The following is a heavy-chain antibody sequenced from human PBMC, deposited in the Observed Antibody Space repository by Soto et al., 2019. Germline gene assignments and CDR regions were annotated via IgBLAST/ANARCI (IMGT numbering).Heavy chain of an antibody. Sequence: SETLSLTCAVYGGSFSGYYWSWIRQPPGKGLEWIGEINHSGSTNYNPSLKSRVTISVDTSKNQFSLKLSSVTAADTAVYYCARDHSSSWYGGDYWGQGTLVTVSS. V-gene: IGHV4-34*01. CDR3: ARDHSSSWYGGDY. CDR1: GGSFSGYY. D-gene: IGHD6-13*01. CDR2: INHSGST. J-gene: IGHJ4*02.